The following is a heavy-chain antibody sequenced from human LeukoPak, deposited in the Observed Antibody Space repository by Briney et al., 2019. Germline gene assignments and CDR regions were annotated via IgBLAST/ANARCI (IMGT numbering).Heavy chain of an antibody. CDR1: GASIRSYY. CDR3: ARLGGAAAVDY. Sequence: SETLSLTCTVSGASIRSYYWSWIRQPPGRGLEWIGYMYNSGSTYYNPSLKSRVTISGDTSKNQFSLKLTSVTAADTAVYYCARLGGAAAVDYWGQGTLVTVSS. CDR2: MYNSGST. V-gene: IGHV4-59*01. D-gene: IGHD2-2*01. J-gene: IGHJ4*02.